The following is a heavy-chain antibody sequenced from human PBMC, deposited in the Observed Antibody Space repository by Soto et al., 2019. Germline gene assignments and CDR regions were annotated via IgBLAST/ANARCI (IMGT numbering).Heavy chain of an antibody. CDR2: IYYSGST. CDR1: GGSISSYY. V-gene: IGHV4-59*01. CDR3: ARINTYYYGSGSYGNNWFDP. Sequence: SETLSLTCTVSGGSISSYYWSWIRQPPGKGLEWIGYIYYSGSTNYNPSLKSRVTISVDTSKNQFSLKLSSVTAEDTAVYYCARINTYYYGSGSYGNNWFDPWGQGTLVTVSS. J-gene: IGHJ5*02. D-gene: IGHD3-10*01.